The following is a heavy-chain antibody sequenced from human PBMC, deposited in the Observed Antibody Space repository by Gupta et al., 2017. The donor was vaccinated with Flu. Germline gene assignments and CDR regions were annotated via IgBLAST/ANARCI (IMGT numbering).Heavy chain of an antibody. Sequence: DVHLLESGGGLVQPGGSLRLSCAASGFIFSDYAMSWVRQAPGKGLEWVSTITSSGGSTYYADSVKGRFTISRDTSKNTLYLQMNSLRAEDTAVYYCAKDYLDFWSPPWGTYYYHMDVWGKGTTVTVSS. J-gene: IGHJ6*03. CDR2: ITSSGGST. CDR1: GFIFSDYA. CDR3: AKDYLDFWSPPWGTYYYHMDV. D-gene: IGHD3-3*01. V-gene: IGHV3-23*01.